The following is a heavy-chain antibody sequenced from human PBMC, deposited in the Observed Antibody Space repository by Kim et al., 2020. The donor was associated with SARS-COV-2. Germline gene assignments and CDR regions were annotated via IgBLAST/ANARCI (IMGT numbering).Heavy chain of an antibody. D-gene: IGHD5-18*01. CDR3: ARGNRGYSYGSYYYYGMDV. CDR2: IWYDGSNK. J-gene: IGHJ6*02. Sequence: GGSLRLSCAASGFTFSSYGMHWVRQAPGKGLEWVAVIWYDGSNKYYADSVKGRFTISRDNSKNTLYLQMNSLRAEDTAVYYCARGNRGYSYGSYYYYGMDVWGQGTTVTVSS. V-gene: IGHV3-33*01. CDR1: GFTFSSYG.